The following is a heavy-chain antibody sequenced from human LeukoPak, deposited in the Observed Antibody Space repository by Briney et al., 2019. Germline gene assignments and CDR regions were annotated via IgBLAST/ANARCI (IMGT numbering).Heavy chain of an antibody. CDR3: AKSGSIVLMMAF. D-gene: IGHD2-8*01. Sequence: GTSLRLSCAASGFTFNNYAMHWVRQAPGKGLEWVAFTSYVGSSQFYADSVKGRFSISRDNSKNTLYLQLNSLRPEDTAVYYCAKSGSIVLMMAFWGQGTLVTVAS. CDR1: GFTFNNYA. CDR2: TSYVGSSQ. J-gene: IGHJ4*02. V-gene: IGHV3-30*18.